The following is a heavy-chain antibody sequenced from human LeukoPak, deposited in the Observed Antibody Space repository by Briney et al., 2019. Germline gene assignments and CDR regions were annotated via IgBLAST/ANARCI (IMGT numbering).Heavy chain of an antibody. CDR2: IYHSGST. D-gene: IGHD5-18*01. Sequence: SQTLSLTCAASGGSISSGGYSWSWIRQPPGKGLEWIGYIYHSGSTYYNPSLKSRVTISVDRSKNQFSLKLSSVTAADTAVYYCARVPVDTAMVGDYYFDYWGQGTLVTVSS. CDR3: ARVPVDTAMVGDYYFDY. CDR1: GGSISSGGYS. J-gene: IGHJ4*02. V-gene: IGHV4-30-2*01.